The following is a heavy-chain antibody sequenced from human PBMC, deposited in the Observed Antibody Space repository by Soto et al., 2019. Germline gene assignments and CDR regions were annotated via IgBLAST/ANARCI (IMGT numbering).Heavy chain of an antibody. V-gene: IGHV4-4*07. J-gene: IGHJ2*01. CDR3: ARDYDVNTAVDYWYFDL. CDR2: IYPSGRA. CDR1: GGSITNHY. Sequence: QVQLQESGPRLMTPSETLTLTCSLSGGSITNHYWGWIRQPPGKGLEFIGRIYPSGRAHYNPSLQSRVTMSVDTSKNQCSLKVNSVTAADTAIYYCARDYDVNTAVDYWYFDLWGRGTLVTVSS. D-gene: IGHD5-18*01.